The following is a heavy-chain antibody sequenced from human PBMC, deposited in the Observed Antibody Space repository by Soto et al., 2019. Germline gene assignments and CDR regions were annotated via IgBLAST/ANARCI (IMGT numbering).Heavy chain of an antibody. CDR1: GVSFSDYA. CDR2: ISESGGST. J-gene: IGHJ4*02. CDR3: AKRSPYTRGCYSPIFDH. Sequence: PGGSLRLSCAASGVSFSDYAMSWVRQAPGKGLEWVSVISESGGSTHYADSVRGRFTVSRDNSKNSLFLLMNSLRDDDTAVYFCAKRSPYTRGCYSPIFDHWGQGALVTVSS. V-gene: IGHV3-23*01. D-gene: IGHD2-21*01.